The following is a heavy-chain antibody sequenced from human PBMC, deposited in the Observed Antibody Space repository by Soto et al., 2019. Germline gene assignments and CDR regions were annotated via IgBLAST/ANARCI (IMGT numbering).Heavy chain of an antibody. J-gene: IGHJ4*02. CDR1: GYIFPNYW. CDR2: IFPDDSDT. CDR3: ARIPRGRDGYNYFDS. V-gene: IGHV5-51*01. D-gene: IGHD5-12*01. Sequence: GESLKISCKGSGYIFPNYWTVLGRQMPGKGLEWMGIIFPDDSDTRYSPSFQGQVTISADKSISTAYLQWSSLQASDTAMYYCARIPRGRDGYNYFDSWGQGTLVTVSS.